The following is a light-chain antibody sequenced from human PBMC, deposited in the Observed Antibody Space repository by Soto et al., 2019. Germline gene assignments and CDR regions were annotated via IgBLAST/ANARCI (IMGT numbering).Light chain of an antibody. CDR2: EFS. V-gene: IGLV2-8*01. CDR3: SSYAGSNTHVV. CDR1: SSDVGGYNY. Sequence: QSALTQPPSASGSPGQSVTISCTGTSSDVGGYNYVSWYQQHPGKAPKLMIYEFSKRPSGVPDRFSCSKSGNTASLTVSGLQAEDEADYYCSSYAGSNTHVVFGGGTKLTVL. J-gene: IGLJ2*01.